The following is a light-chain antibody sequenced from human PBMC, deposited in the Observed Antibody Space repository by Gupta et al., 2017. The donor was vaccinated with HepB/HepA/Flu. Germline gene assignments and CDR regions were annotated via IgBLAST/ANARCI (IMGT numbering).Light chain of an antibody. CDR1: QNINSY. CDR2: DSS. CDR3: QQRSNWPIT. J-gene: IGKJ5*01. Sequence: EIVLTQSPATLSLSPGERATLSRRASQNINSYLAWFQQKPGQAPRLLIYDSSNRAGGISDRFSGSGSGTDFTLTISSLEPGDSAVYYCQQRSNWPITFGQGARLEIK. V-gene: IGKV3-11*01.